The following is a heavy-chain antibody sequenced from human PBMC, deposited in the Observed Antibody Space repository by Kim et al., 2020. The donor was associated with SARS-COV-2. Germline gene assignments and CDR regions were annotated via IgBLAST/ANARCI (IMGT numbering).Heavy chain of an antibody. CDR3: ARGFSGHGGYYMDV. CDR1: GGSFSGYY. J-gene: IGHJ6*03. CDR2: INHSGST. Sequence: SETLSLTCAVYGGSFSGYYWSWIRQPPGKGLEWIGEINHSGSTNYNPSLKSRVTISVDTSKNQFSLKLSSVTAADTAVYYFARGFSGHGGYYMDVWGKGTTVTVSS. D-gene: IGHD3-3*01. V-gene: IGHV4-34*01.